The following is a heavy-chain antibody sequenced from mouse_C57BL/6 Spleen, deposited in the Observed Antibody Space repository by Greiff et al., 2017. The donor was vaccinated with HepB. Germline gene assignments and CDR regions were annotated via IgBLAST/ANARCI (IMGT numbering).Heavy chain of an antibody. CDR1: GYTFTSYG. Sequence: VQLQQSGAELARPGASVKLSCKASGYTFTSYGISWVKQRTGQGLEWIGEIYPRSGNTYYNEKFKGKATLTADKSSSAAYMELRSLTSENSAVDFCARYYSNNVGYAKDYWGQGTSVTVSS. CDR2: IYPRSGNT. J-gene: IGHJ4*01. CDR3: ARYYSNNVGYAKDY. D-gene: IGHD2-5*01. V-gene: IGHV1-81*01.